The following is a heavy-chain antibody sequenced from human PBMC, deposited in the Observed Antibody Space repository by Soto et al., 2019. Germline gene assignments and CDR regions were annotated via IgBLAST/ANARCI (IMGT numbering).Heavy chain of an antibody. Sequence: EVQLLESGGGLVQPGESLRLSCAASGFTFSSYAMSWVRQAPGKGLEWVSVISGSDDSTYYADSVKGRFTISRDNSKYTLYLQMNSLRAEDTAVYDCAKRSSSSTFYYWCQGTLVTVSS. V-gene: IGHV3-23*01. CDR3: AKRSSSSTFYY. J-gene: IGHJ4*02. D-gene: IGHD6-6*01. CDR2: ISGSDDST. CDR1: GFTFSSYA.